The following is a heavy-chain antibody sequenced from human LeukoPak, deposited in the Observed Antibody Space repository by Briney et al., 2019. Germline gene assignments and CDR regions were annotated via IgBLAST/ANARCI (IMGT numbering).Heavy chain of an antibody. CDR1: GFTFSNYW. CDR2: IHSDGSST. CDR3: VRDAWMASTPLDY. Sequence: TAGSLRLSCAASGFTFSNYWMHWVRQAPGKGLVWVSRIHSDGSSTTYADSVKGRFTVSRDNAKNTLYLQMNSLRADDTAVYYCVRDAWMASTPLDYWGHGTLVIVSS. J-gene: IGHJ4*01. V-gene: IGHV3-74*01. D-gene: IGHD5-24*01.